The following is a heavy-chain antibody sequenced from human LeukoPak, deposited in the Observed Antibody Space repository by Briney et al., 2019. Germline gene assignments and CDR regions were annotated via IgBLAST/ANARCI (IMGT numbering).Heavy chain of an antibody. J-gene: IGHJ4*02. V-gene: IGHV4-39*07. CDR1: GGSISSSSYY. Sequence: SETLSLTCTVSGGSISSSSYYWGWFRQPPGKGLEWIGSIYYSGSTYYNPSLKSRVTISVDTSKNQFSLKLSSVTAADTAVYYCARGGRYYRPFDYWGQGTLVTVSS. CDR2: IYYSGST. CDR3: ARGGRYYRPFDY. D-gene: IGHD1-26*01.